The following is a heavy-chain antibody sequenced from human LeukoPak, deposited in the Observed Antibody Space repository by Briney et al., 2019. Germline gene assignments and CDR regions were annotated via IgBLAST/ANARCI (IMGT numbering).Heavy chain of an antibody. CDR1: GFTFSSYS. D-gene: IGHD2-15*01. J-gene: IGHJ6*02. V-gene: IGHV3-48*04. CDR2: ISSSSSTI. Sequence: GGSLRLSCAASGFTFSSYSMNWVRQAPGKGLEWVSYISSSSSTIYYADSVKGRFTISRDNAKNSLYLQMNSLRAEDTAVYYCARDCSGGSCYSGWGYYYGMDVWGQGTTVTVSS. CDR3: ARDCSGGSCYSGWGYYYGMDV.